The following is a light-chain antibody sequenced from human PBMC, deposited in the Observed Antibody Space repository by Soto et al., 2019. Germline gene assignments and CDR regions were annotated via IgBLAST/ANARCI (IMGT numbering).Light chain of an antibody. Sequence: DIQMTQSPSSLSASVGDRVSITCQASQSISKFLKWYQQKPEKAPKLLIYGASSLKSGVPSRFSGSGSGTDFTLTIRSLQPEDFATYYCQQTYTNPDAFGPGTKVDI. J-gene: IGKJ3*01. CDR3: QQTYTNPDA. CDR2: GAS. CDR1: QSISKF. V-gene: IGKV1-39*01.